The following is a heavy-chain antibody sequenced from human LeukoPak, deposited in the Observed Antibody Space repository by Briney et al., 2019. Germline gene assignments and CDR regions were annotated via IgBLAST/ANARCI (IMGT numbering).Heavy chain of an antibody. CDR3: AKYLRPTRRDGYNWDPAFDY. D-gene: IGHD5-24*01. CDR1: GFTFSSYG. CDR2: ISYDGSNK. V-gene: IGHV3-30*18. Sequence: PGGSLRLSCAASGFTFSSYGMHWVRQAPGKGLEWVAVISYDGSNKYYADSVKGRFTISRDNSKNTLYLQMNSLRAEDTAVYYCAKYLRPTRRDGYNWDPAFDYWGQGTLVTVSS. J-gene: IGHJ4*02.